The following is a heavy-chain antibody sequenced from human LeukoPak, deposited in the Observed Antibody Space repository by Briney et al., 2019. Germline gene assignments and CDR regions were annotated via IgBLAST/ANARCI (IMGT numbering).Heavy chain of an antibody. CDR2: INPSGGST. CDR3: ARTTSYSYYYYYYGMDV. V-gene: IGHV1-46*01. CDR1: GYTFTSYY. D-gene: IGHD4-17*01. J-gene: IGHJ6*02. Sequence: ASVTVSCKASGYTFTSYYMHWVRQAPGQGLEWMGIINPSGGSTSYAQKFQGRVTITRDTSASTAYMELSSLRSEDTAVYYCARTTSYSYYYYYYGMDVWGQGTTVTVSS.